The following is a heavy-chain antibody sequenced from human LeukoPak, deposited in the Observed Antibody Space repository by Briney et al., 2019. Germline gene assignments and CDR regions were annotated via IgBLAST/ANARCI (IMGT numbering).Heavy chain of an antibody. D-gene: IGHD3-10*01. J-gene: IGHJ4*02. Sequence: GGSLRLSCAASGFTFDDYTMHWVRQAPGKGLEWVSLIFWDGGSTYYADSVKGRFTISRDNAKNSLYLQMNSLRVEDTAVYYCARDIRAHYYGSGSYLKGGYFDYWGQGTLVTVAS. CDR3: ARDIRAHYYGSGSYLKGGYFDY. CDR1: GFTFDDYT. CDR2: IFWDGGST. V-gene: IGHV3-43*01.